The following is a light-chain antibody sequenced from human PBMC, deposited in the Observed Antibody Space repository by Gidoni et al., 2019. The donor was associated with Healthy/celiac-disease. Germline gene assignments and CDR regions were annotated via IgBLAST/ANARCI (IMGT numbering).Light chain of an antibody. CDR3: QAWDSSTEDVV. CDR2: QDS. J-gene: IGLJ2*01. V-gene: IGLV3-1*01. Sequence: SYELTQPPSVSVSPGQTASITCSGDKLGDKYACWYQQKPGQSPVLVIYQDSKRPSGIPERFSGSNSGNTATVTISGTQAMDEADYYCQAWDSSTEDVVFGGGTKLTVL. CDR1: KLGDKY.